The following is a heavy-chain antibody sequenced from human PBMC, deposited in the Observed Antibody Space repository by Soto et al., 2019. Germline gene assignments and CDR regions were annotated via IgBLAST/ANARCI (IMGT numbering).Heavy chain of an antibody. V-gene: IGHV4-30-2*01. CDR1: RGSISTSGYS. Sequence: QLQLQESGSGLVKPSQTLSLTCTVSRGSISTSGYSWGWIRQPPGKGLEWIGYIYHSGSAYYNPSLTSRVTISVDRSKNQFSLRLSSVTAADTAVYYCARIRTYDTSGYYSSFYFDNWGQGTLVTVSS. D-gene: IGHD3-22*01. CDR3: ARIRTYDTSGYYSSFYFDN. CDR2: IYHSGSA. J-gene: IGHJ4*02.